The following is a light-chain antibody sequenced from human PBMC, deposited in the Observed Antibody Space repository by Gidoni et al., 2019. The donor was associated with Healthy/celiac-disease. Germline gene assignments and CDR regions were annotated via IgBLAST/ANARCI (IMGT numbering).Light chain of an antibody. CDR3: QQRSNWPPVLT. V-gene: IGKV3-11*01. J-gene: IGKJ4*01. Sequence: EIVLTQSRATLSLSPGDRATLSCRASQRVSSYLAWYQQKPGQAPRLLIYDASNRATGIPARFSGSGSGTDFTLTISSLEPEDFAVYYCQQRSNWPPVLTFGGGTKVEIK. CDR1: QRVSSY. CDR2: DAS.